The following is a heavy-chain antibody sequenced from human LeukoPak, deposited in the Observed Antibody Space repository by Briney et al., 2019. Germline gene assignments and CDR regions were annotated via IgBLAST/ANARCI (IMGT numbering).Heavy chain of an antibody. CDR3: ARPRKGYCSGGSCYWFDP. V-gene: IGHV1-2*02. CDR1: GYTFTGYY. D-gene: IGHD2-15*01. Sequence: ASVKVSCKASGYTFTGYYIHWVRQAPGQGLEWMGWINPNSGDTNFAQKFQGRVTMTRDTSISTAYMELSRLRSDDTAVYYCARPRKGYCSGGSCYWFDPWGQGTLVTVSS. J-gene: IGHJ5*02. CDR2: INPNSGDT.